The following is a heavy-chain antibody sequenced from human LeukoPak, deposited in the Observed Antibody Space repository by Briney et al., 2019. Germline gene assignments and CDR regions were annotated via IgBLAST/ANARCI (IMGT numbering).Heavy chain of an antibody. J-gene: IGHJ4*02. Sequence: SETLSLTCTVSGGSISSYYWSWIRQPPGKGLEWIGYIDYSGTTNYNPSLKSRVTILVDTSKNQFSLNLSSVTAADTAVYYCARRGIAAAGHDYWGQGTLVTVSS. CDR3: ARRGIAAAGHDY. CDR2: IDYSGTT. D-gene: IGHD6-13*01. CDR1: GGSISSYY. V-gene: IGHV4-59*08.